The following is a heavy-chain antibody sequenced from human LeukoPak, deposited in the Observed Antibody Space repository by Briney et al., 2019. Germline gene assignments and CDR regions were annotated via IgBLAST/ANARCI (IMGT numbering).Heavy chain of an antibody. Sequence: GGSLRLSCVASGFTFSSYAMSWVRQAPGRGREWVSAISGSGVTTHNAGSVKGRFSISRDNSENTLYLQMNSLRAEDTALYYCAKDSTYKAAASYSDYWGQGTLVTVSS. CDR3: AKDSTYKAAASYSDY. J-gene: IGHJ4*02. D-gene: IGHD6-13*01. V-gene: IGHV3-23*01. CDR2: ISGSGVTT. CDR1: GFTFSSYA.